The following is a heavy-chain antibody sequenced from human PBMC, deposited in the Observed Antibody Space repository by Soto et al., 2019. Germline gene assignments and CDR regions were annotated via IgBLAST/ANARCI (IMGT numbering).Heavy chain of an antibody. V-gene: IGHV4-28*01. CDR1: GYSISSYNW. D-gene: IGHD3-9*01. J-gene: IGHJ4*02. CDR2: IYYTGTT. CDR3: ARTSRLKTGHLDY. Sequence: QLQLQESGPGLVKPSDTLSLTCAVPGYSISSYNWWGWIRQPPGEGLEWIGYIYYTGTTYYNLSLTSRVTRSVDRAKDQFSLKLSSVTAAHTAVYYCARTSRLKTGHLDYWGQGTLVTVSS.